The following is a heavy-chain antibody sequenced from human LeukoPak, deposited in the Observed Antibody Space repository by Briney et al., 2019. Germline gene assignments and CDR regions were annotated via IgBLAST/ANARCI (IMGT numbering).Heavy chain of an antibody. D-gene: IGHD3-10*01. CDR3: ANSRGYTMVREVYFDY. CDR2: ISGSGGST. V-gene: IGHV3-23*01. CDR1: GFTFSSYA. J-gene: IGHJ4*02. Sequence: GGSLRLSCAASGFTFSSYAMSWVRQAPGKGLEWVSAISGSGGSTYYADSVKGRFTISRDNSKNTLYLQMNSLRAEDTAVYYCANSRGYTMVREVYFDYWGQGTLVTVSS.